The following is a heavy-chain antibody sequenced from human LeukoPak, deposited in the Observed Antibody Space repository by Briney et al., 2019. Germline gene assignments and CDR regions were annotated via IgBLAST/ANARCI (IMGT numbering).Heavy chain of an antibody. D-gene: IGHD3-10*01. CDR3: ARLGPGGHGEFDY. CDR1: GGSFSGYY. CDR2: INHSGST. V-gene: IGHV4-34*01. J-gene: IGHJ4*02. Sequence: SETLSLTCAVYGGSFSGYYWSWIRQPPGKGLEWIGEINHSGSTNYNPSLKSRVTISVDTSKNQFSLKLSSVTAADTAVYYCARLGPGGHGEFDYWGQGTLVTVSS.